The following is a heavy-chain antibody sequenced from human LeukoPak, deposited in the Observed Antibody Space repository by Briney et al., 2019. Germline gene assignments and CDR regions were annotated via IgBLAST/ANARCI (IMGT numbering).Heavy chain of an antibody. J-gene: IGHJ4*02. CDR1: GYTFTSYY. Sequence: ASVKVSCKASGYTFTSYYMHWVRQAPGQGLEWMGIINPSGGSTSYAQKFQGRGTMTRDTSTSTVYMELSSLRSEDTAVYYCARDFYNYDSSGYYALPGGYWGQGTLVTVSS. CDR2: INPSGGST. D-gene: IGHD3-22*01. CDR3: ARDFYNYDSSGYYALPGGY. V-gene: IGHV1-46*03.